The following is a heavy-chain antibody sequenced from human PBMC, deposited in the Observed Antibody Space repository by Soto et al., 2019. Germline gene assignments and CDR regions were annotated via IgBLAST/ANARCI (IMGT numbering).Heavy chain of an antibody. J-gene: IGHJ6*02. V-gene: IGHV3-48*02. CDR1: GFTFSSYS. CDR2: ISSSSSTI. D-gene: IGHD1-1*01. Sequence: GSLRLSCAASGFTFSSYSMNWVRQAPGKGLEWVSYISSSSSTIYYADSVKGRFTISRDNAKNSLYLQMNSLRDEDTAVYYCARGLRTGYGPYHYGMDVWGQGTTVTVSS. CDR3: ARGLRTGYGPYHYGMDV.